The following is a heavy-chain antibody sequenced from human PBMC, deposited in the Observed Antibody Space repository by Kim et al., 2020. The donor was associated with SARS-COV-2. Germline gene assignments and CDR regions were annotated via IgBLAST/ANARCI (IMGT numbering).Heavy chain of an antibody. V-gene: IGHV3-30*18. Sequence: GGSLRLSCAASGFTFSTYGMHWVRQAPGKGLEWVALISYDGSNKYYADSVKGRFTISRDNSKNTLYLQMNSLRPEDTAVYYCAKALLRGVNFYYYGMDVWGHGTTVTVSS. J-gene: IGHJ6*02. CDR1: GFTFSTYG. CDR2: ISYDGSNK. CDR3: AKALLRGVNFYYYGMDV. D-gene: IGHD3-10*01.